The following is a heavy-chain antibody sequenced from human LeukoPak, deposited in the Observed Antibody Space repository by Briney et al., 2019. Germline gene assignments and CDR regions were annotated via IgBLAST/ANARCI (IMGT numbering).Heavy chain of an antibody. CDR1: DASISSYY. CDR2: IYYSGST. D-gene: IGHD6-19*01. CDR3: ARYYSGWPFDY. J-gene: IGHJ4*02. Sequence: PSETLSLTCTVSDASISSYYWSWIRQPPGKGLEWIGYIYYSGSTNYNPSLKSRVTISVDTSKNQFSLRLTSVTAADTAVYYCARYYSGWPFDYWGQGTLVTVSS. V-gene: IGHV4-59*01.